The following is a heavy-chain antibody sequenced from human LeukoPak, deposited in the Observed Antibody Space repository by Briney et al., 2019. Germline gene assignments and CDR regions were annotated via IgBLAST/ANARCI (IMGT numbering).Heavy chain of an antibody. J-gene: IGHJ6*03. CDR1: GGSINSYY. D-gene: IGHD3-3*01. CDR3: ARYGADVTTIPDYSYYYMDV. CDR2: IYSSGST. Sequence: SETLSLTCTVSGGSINSYYWSWIRQPPGKGLEWIAYIYSSGSTDYNPSLKSRVTISVDTSKNQVSLQLTSVTAADTAVYYCARYGADVTTIPDYSYYYMDVWGKGTTVTVSS. V-gene: IGHV4-4*09.